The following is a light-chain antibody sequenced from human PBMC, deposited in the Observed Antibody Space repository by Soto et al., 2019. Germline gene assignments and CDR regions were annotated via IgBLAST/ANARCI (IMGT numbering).Light chain of an antibody. CDR1: SSDVGGYNF. CDR3: SSYAGRNNLV. CDR2: EVS. J-gene: IGLJ3*02. Sequence: QSELTQPPSSSGSPGQSVTISCTGTSSDVGGYNFVSWYQQHPGKAPKLMIYEVSQRPSGVSDRFSGSKSGNTASLTVSGLQAEDEADYYCSSYAGRNNLVFGGGTKVTVL. V-gene: IGLV2-8*01.